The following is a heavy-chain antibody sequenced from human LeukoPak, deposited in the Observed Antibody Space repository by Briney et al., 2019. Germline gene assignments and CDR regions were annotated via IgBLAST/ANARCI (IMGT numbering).Heavy chain of an antibody. D-gene: IGHD2-21*01. CDR2: ISGSGGTK. J-gene: IGHJ3*02. V-gene: IGHV3-23*01. CDR1: GFTFSSYA. CDR3: AKDRGGDFYDAFDS. Sequence: GGSLRLSCAASGFTFSSYAMSWVRQAPGKGLEWVSGISGSGGTKYYADSVKGRFTISRDNYKNILYLQMNSLRAEDTGVYYCAKDRGGDFYDAFDSWGQGTLVTVSS.